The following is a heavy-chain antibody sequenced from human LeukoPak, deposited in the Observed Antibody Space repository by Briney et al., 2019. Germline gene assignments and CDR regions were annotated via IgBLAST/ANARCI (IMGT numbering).Heavy chain of an antibody. CDR3: ARVLVSGYFDY. CDR1: GGSISSSSYY. D-gene: IGHD4/OR15-4a*01. Sequence: PSETPSLTCTVSGGSISSSSYYWGWIRQPPGKGLEWIGSIYYSGSTYYNPSLKSRVTISVDTSKNQFSLKLSSVTAADTAVYYCARVLVSGYFDYWGQGTLVTVSS. CDR2: IYYSGST. J-gene: IGHJ4*02. V-gene: IGHV4-39*07.